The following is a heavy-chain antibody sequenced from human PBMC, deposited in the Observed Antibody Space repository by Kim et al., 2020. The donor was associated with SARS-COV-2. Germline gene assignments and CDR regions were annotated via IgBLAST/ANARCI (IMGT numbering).Heavy chain of an antibody. CDR1: GFGVSSNY. V-gene: IGHV3-53*01. J-gene: IGHJ4*02. CDR2: IYDGDNT. Sequence: GGSLRLSCAPSGFGVSSNYMSWVRQAPGKGLEWVSLIYDGDNTYYADSVKGRFTISRDNFRNTLYLQMNNLRADDTAVYYCATSHTLFSGTYWPPFAYWGQGTLVTVSS. D-gene: IGHD1-26*01. CDR3: ATSHTLFSGTYWPPFAY.